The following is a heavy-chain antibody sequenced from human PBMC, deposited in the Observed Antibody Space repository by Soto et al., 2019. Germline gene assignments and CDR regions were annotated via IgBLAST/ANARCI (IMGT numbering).Heavy chain of an antibody. D-gene: IGHD5-12*01. CDR1: GFSFSSYA. Sequence: EVQLLESGGGLVQPGGSLRLACAASGFSFSSYAMDWVRQAPGKGLEWVSVIRARGGNSYFADSVKGRFTISRDNSKNVLSLERNSLRAEDSATSFCVKGSIEYSASVAHWGQGTLVIVSS. V-gene: IGHV3-23*01. CDR3: VKGSIEYSASVAH. J-gene: IGHJ4*02. CDR2: IRARGGNS.